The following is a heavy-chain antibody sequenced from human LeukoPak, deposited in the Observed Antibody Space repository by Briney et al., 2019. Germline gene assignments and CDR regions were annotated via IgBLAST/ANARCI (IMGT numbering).Heavy chain of an antibody. CDR1: GGSISSSSYY. D-gene: IGHD3-9*01. Sequence: SETLSLTCTVSGGSISSSSYYWGWIRQPPGKGLEWIGSIYYSGSTNYNPSLKSRVTISVDTSKNQFSLKLSSVTAADTAVYYCARGRKYYDILTGYYIGDRFDYWGQGTLVTVSS. CDR2: IYYSGST. V-gene: IGHV4-39*07. CDR3: ARGRKYYDILTGYYIGDRFDY. J-gene: IGHJ4*02.